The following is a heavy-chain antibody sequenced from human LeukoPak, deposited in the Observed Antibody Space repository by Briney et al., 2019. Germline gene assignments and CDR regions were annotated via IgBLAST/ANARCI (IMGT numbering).Heavy chain of an antibody. D-gene: IGHD3-9*01. CDR3: AHLYYDILTGYYKGSIWFDP. J-gene: IGHJ5*02. CDR1: GFSLSTSGVG. CDR2: IYWDDDK. Sequence: ESGPMLVKPTQTLTLTCTFSGFSLSTSGVGVGWIRQPPGKALEWLALIYWDDDKRYSPSLKSRLTITKDTSKNQVVLTMTNMDPVDTATYYCAHLYYDILTGYYKGSIWFDPWGQGTLVTVFS. V-gene: IGHV2-5*02.